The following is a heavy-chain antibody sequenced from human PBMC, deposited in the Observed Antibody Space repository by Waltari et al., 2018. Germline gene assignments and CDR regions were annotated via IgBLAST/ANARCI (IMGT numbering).Heavy chain of an antibody. D-gene: IGHD4-17*01. V-gene: IGHV3-23*01. CDR3: AKDSMTTVPYYFDY. CDR2: ISGSGAST. J-gene: IGHJ4*02. Sequence: EVQLLDSGGGLVQPGGSLRLSCAASEFTFSTYAMSWVRQAPGKGLEWVSGISGSGASTYYADSVKGRFTSSRDNSKNTLYLQMNSLRAEDTAIYYCAKDSMTTVPYYFDYWGRGTLVTVSS. CDR1: EFTFSTYA.